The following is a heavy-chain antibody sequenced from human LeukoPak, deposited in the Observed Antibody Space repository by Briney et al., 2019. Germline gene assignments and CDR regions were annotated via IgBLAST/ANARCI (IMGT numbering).Heavy chain of an antibody. CDR1: GYTFTSYG. Sequence: ASVKVSCKASGYTFTSYGISWVRQAPGQGLEWMGWISAYNGNTNYAQKLQGRVTMTTDTSTSTTDMDLRSLSSDDTAVYYCARDNWAPTRAYSYDSSGYQGSDWYFDLWGRGTLVTVSS. D-gene: IGHD3-22*01. CDR3: ARDNWAPTRAYSYDSSGYQGSDWYFDL. V-gene: IGHV1-18*01. CDR2: ISAYNGNT. J-gene: IGHJ2*01.